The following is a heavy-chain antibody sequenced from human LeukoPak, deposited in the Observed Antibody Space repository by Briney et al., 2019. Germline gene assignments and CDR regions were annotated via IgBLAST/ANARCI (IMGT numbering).Heavy chain of an antibody. CDR2: TYYRSTWYT. CDR3: ARRLTQYDCFDP. V-gene: IGHV6-1*01. Sequence: SHTLSLTCAISGYSVSNNSVTWNWIRQSPSRDLEWLGRTYYRSTWYTDYAVSVRGRITVNPDTSKNHFSLHLNSVTPEDTAVYYCARRLTQYDCFDPWGQGILVTVSS. J-gene: IGHJ5*02. CDR1: GYSVSNNSVT. D-gene: IGHD2-2*01.